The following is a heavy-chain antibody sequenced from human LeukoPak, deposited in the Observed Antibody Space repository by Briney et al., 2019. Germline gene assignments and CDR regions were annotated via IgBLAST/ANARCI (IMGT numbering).Heavy chain of an antibody. CDR3: ARDRRDGNNLAFHFDY. Sequence: GGSLRLSCAASEFIFSRYAMHWVRQAPGKGLEWVAILSYDDTNEYYADSVAGRFTISRDNSKNTLYLQMNSLRPDDTAVYYCARDRRDGNNLAFHFDYWGQGALVTVSS. CDR2: LSYDDTNE. V-gene: IGHV3-30*04. J-gene: IGHJ4*02. D-gene: IGHD5-24*01. CDR1: EFIFSRYA.